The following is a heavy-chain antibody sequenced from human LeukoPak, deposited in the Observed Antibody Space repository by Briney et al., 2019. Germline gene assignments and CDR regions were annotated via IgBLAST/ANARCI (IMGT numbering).Heavy chain of an antibody. V-gene: IGHV3-21*04. CDR3: VQDWAWGAFGY. CDR1: GFTSSSYS. J-gene: IGHJ4*02. CDR2: ISSSSSYI. D-gene: IGHD7-27*01. Sequence: GGSLRLSCAASGFTSSSYSMNWVRQAPGKGLEWVSSISSSSSYIYYADSVKGRFTISRDNAKNTLYLQMNRLGAEDTAIYYCVQDWAWGAFGYWGQGTLVTVSS.